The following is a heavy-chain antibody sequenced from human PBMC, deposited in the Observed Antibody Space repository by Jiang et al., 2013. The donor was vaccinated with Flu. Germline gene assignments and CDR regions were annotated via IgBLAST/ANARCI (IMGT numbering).Heavy chain of an antibody. V-gene: IGHV1-69*04. Sequence: EVKKPGSSVKVSCKASGGTFSSYAISWVRQAPGQGLEWMGRIIPILGIANYAQKFQGRVTITADKSTSTAYMELSSLRSEDTAVYYCARSFTGYSGYDYYYYYGMDVWGKGTTVTVSS. D-gene: IGHD5-12*01. CDR1: GGTFSSYA. J-gene: IGHJ6*04. CDR2: IIPILGIA. CDR3: ARSFTGYSGYDYYYYYGMDV.